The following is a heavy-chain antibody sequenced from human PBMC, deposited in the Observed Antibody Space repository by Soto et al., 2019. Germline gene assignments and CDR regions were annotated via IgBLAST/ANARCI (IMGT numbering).Heavy chain of an antibody. J-gene: IGHJ4*02. D-gene: IGHD1-26*01. CDR3: AKARYSWSYFTPLAY. CDR1: GVTLKTFA. CDR2: IIPIDAKA. Sequence: QVQLVQSGAEVKKPGSSVKVSCRASGVTLKTFAITWVRQAPGQGLEWVGGIIPIDAKADYAQKFQGRVTITADESTDTSSMELRSLKSEDTAVYYRAKARYSWSYFTPLAYWGQGTLVTVPS. V-gene: IGHV1-69*01.